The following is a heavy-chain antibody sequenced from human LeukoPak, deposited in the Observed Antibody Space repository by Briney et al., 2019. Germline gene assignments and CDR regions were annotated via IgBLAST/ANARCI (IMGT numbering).Heavy chain of an antibody. V-gene: IGHV3-23*01. CDR2: INGSGGST. Sequence: GGSLRLSCAASGFTVSSYGMSWVRQAPGKGLEWVSDINGSGGSTYYADSVKGRFTISRDNSKNTLYLQMNSLRAEDTAVYYCAKRIQSAMATGYWGQGTLVTVSS. D-gene: IGHD5-18*01. CDR1: GFTVSSYG. CDR3: AKRIQSAMATGY. J-gene: IGHJ4*02.